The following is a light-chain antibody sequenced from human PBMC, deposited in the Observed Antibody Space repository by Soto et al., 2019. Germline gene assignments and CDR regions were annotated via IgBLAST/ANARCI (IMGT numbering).Light chain of an antibody. CDR1: QSISTY. CDR2: GAS. J-gene: IGKJ3*01. Sequence: EIVMTQSPATLSVSPGERATLSCRASQSISTYLAWYQQKLGQAPRLLIHGASTRATGIPARFSGSGSGTEFTLTISSLQSEDFAVYYCQQYYDLLFTFGPGTKVGLK. CDR3: QQYYDLLFT. V-gene: IGKV3-15*01.